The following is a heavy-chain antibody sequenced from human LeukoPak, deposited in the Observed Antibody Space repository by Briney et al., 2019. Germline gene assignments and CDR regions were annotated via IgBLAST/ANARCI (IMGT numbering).Heavy chain of an antibody. Sequence: GGSLRLSCAASGFTVSSNYMSWVHQAPGKGLEWVSVIYSGGGTYYADSVKGRFTISRDNSKNTLYLQMNSLRAEDTAVYYCAREIVGTAGAFDIWGQGTMVTVSS. V-gene: IGHV3-53*05. CDR2: IYSGGGT. D-gene: IGHD2-21*01. CDR1: GFTVSSNY. J-gene: IGHJ3*02. CDR3: AREIVGTAGAFDI.